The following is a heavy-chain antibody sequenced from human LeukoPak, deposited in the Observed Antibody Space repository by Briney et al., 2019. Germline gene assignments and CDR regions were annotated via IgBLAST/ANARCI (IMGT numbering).Heavy chain of an antibody. J-gene: IGHJ4*02. V-gene: IGHV3-20*04. CDR3: ARGPPRSSGSWTFEY. CDR2: INWNGGST. D-gene: IGHD6-13*01. Sequence: GGSLRLSCAASGFTFDGYAMTWVRHGPGKGLEWASGINWNGGSTYYADFVKGRFTISRDDAKNSLYLQMNSLRAEDTALYYCARGPPRSSGSWTFEYWGQGILVTVSS. CDR1: GFTFDGYA.